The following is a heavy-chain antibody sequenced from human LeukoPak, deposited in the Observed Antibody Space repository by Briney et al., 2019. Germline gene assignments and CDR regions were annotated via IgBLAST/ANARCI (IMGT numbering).Heavy chain of an antibody. D-gene: IGHD3-3*01. J-gene: IGHJ6*02. Sequence: GGSLRLSCAGSGFTFSSYWMSWVRQAPGKGLEWVANIKQDGSEKYYVDSVKGRFTISRDNAKNSLYLQMNSLRAEDTAVYYCARDLYYDFWSGYYQYYYGMDVWGQGTTVTVSS. V-gene: IGHV3-7*01. CDR2: IKQDGSEK. CDR3: ARDLYYDFWSGYYQYYYGMDV. CDR1: GFTFSSYW.